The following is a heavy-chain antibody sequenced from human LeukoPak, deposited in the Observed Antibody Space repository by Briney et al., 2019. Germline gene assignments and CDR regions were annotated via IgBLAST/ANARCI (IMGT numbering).Heavy chain of an antibody. D-gene: IGHD3-16*01. Sequence: GGSLRLSCAASGFTFSSYSVNWVRQAPGKGLEWVSYISSSSSTIYYADSVKGRFTISRDNAKNSLYLQMNSLRAEDTAVYYCARDLPSGGYYFDYWGQGTLVTVSS. CDR1: GFTFSSYS. CDR3: ARDLPSGGYYFDY. J-gene: IGHJ4*02. CDR2: ISSSSSTI. V-gene: IGHV3-48*01.